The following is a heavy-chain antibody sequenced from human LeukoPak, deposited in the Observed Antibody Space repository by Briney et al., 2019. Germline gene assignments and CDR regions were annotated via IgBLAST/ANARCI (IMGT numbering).Heavy chain of an antibody. J-gene: IGHJ4*02. V-gene: IGHV3-21*01. CDR1: GVTFSSYS. D-gene: IGHD6-6*01. CDR2: ISSSSSYI. Sequence: GRSLRLSCAASGVTFSSYSMNGVRQAPGKGLEWVSSISSSSSYIYYADSVKGRFTISRDNAKNSPYLQMNSLRAEDTAVYYCAIVFYSSSCDADFGFLGQGTLV. CDR3: AIVFYSSSCDADFGF.